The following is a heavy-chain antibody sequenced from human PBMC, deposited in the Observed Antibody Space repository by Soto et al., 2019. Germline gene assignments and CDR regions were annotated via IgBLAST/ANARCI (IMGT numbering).Heavy chain of an antibody. Sequence: PGGSLRLSCAASGFTFDDYAMHWVRQAPGKGLEWVSGISWNSGSIGYADSVKGRFTISRDNAKNSLYLQMNSLRAEDTALYYCAKDSYCSSTSCAPLYYYYYGMDVWGQGTTVTVSS. CDR2: ISWNSGSI. CDR3: AKDSYCSSTSCAPLYYYYYGMDV. CDR1: GFTFDDYA. D-gene: IGHD2-2*01. J-gene: IGHJ6*02. V-gene: IGHV3-9*01.